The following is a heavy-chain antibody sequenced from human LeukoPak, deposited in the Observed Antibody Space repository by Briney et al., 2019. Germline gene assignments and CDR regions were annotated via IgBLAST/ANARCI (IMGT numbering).Heavy chain of an antibody. V-gene: IGHV3-23*01. CDR1: GFTFSTSG. CDR3: ANGRYGQILFDY. D-gene: IGHD1-26*01. J-gene: IGHJ4*02. Sequence: GGSLRLSCAASGFTFSTSGMSWVRQASGTGLEWVSGISADGAYTHYADSVKGRFTISRDNSKNTLYLQMHSLRADNTAVYYCANGRYGQILFDYWGQGTLVTVSS. CDR2: ISADGAYT.